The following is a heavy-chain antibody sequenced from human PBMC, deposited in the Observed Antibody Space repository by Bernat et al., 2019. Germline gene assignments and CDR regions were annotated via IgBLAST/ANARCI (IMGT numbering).Heavy chain of an antibody. V-gene: IGHV4-59*08. J-gene: IGHJ4*02. Sequence: GGGLGRPGEALSLTCTVSGGAISGYYWSWVRQPPGKGLEQIGYIYYTGSTTYNPSLKSRVTISVDTSTNQFSLRLNSVTAADTAVYYCARLGTGTNPPYDHWGQGTLVTVSS. CDR1: GGAISGYY. CDR2: IYYTGST. D-gene: IGHD2-21*02. CDR3: ARLGTGTNPPYDH.